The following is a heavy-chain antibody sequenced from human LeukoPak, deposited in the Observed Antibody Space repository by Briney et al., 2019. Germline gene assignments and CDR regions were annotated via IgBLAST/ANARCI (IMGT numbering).Heavy chain of an antibody. J-gene: IGHJ4*02. Sequence: LSGEARGVDFAANASAWARQLHEKGLEWMGNIYPGGSNGRYSPSFQGQVTMSADKSITTVYLQWSSLKASDTAMYYCARHFHSAWFGFWGQGSLVTVSS. D-gene: IGHD5-18*01. V-gene: IGHV5-51*01. CDR2: IYPGGSNG. CDR3: ARHFHSAWFGF. CDR1: GVDFAANA.